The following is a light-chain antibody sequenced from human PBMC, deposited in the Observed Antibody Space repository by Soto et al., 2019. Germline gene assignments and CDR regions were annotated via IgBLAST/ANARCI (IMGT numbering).Light chain of an antibody. CDR1: SSNIGSNY. V-gene: IGLV1-47*01. Sequence: QLVLTQPPSASGTPGQRVTISCSGSSSNIGSNYVYWYQQLPGTAPKVLIYRNNQWPSGVPDQFSGSKSGTSASLAISGLRSEDEADYYCAAWDDSLSGWVFGGGTQLTVL. J-gene: IGLJ3*02. CDR3: AAWDDSLSGWV. CDR2: RNN.